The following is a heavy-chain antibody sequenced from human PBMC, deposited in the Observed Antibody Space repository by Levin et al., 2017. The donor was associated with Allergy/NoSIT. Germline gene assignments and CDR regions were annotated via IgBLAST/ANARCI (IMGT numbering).Heavy chain of an antibody. Sequence: GGSLRLSCAASGFTFSNYAMSWVRQAPGKGLEWVSAITNSGRTYYADSVKGRFTVSRDNSKNMLYLQMNSLRADDTAVYYCVKEMTTVIPVFDYWGQGTLVTVSS. D-gene: IGHD4-17*01. V-gene: IGHV3-23*01. J-gene: IGHJ4*02. CDR1: GFTFSNYA. CDR3: VKEMTTVIPVFDY. CDR2: ITNSGRT.